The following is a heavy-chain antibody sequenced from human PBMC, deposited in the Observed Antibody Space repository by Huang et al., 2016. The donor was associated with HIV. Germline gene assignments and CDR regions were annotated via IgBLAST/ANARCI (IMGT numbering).Heavy chain of an antibody. J-gene: IGHJ4*02. Sequence: EVQLVESGGGLVQPGGSLRLSCAASGFSISSYWMHWVRHAPGKGLVWGSRINRDGSSTSDADSVKGRFTISRDNAKNTLYLKMNSLRAEDTAVYYCARDPRIQSWLNFFDYWGQGTLVSVSS. CDR3: ARDPRIQSWLNFFDY. CDR1: GFSISSYW. CDR2: INRDGSST. D-gene: IGHD3-22*01. V-gene: IGHV3-74*01.